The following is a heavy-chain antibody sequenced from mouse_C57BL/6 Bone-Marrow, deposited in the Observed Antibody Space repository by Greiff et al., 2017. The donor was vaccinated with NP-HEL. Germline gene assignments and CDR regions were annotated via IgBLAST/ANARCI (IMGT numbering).Heavy chain of an antibody. V-gene: IGHV1-5*01. D-gene: IGHD2-1*01. CDR2: IYPGNSDT. CDR1: GYTFTSYW. CDR3: TGGNPGAY. Sequence: VQLQQSGTVLARPGASVKMSCKTSGYTFTSYWMHWVKQRPGQGLEWIGAIYPGNSDTSYNQKFTGKAKLTAVTSASTAYMELSSLTNEDSAVYYCTGGNPGAYWGQGTLVTVSA. J-gene: IGHJ3*01.